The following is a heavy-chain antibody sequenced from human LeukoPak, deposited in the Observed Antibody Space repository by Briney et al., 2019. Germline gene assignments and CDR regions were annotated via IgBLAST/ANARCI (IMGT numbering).Heavy chain of an antibody. CDR1: GFTFSNAW. J-gene: IGHJ3*02. Sequence: PGGSLRLSCAASGFTFSNAWMTWVRQAPGKGLEWVGHIKSETDGGTTDYGAPVKGRFTISRDDSRNTLYLQMNTLRDEDTAVYYCARAREYGFDIWGQGTMVTVSS. CDR3: ARAREYGFDI. D-gene: IGHD2/OR15-2a*01. V-gene: IGHV3-15*05. CDR2: IKSETDGGTT.